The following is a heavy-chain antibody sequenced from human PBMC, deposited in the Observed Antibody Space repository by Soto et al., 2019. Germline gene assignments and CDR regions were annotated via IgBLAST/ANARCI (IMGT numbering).Heavy chain of an antibody. CDR2: IIPIFGTA. CDR1: GGTFSSYA. Sequence: SVKVSFKASGGTFSSYAISWVRQAPGQGLEWMGGIIPIFGTANYAQKFQGRVTITADESTSTAYMELSSLRSEDTAVYYCASPVTLGSSRGGTYYYYGMDAWGQGTTVTAP. J-gene: IGHJ6*02. V-gene: IGHV1-69*13. D-gene: IGHD1-7*01. CDR3: ASPVTLGSSRGGTYYYYGMDA.